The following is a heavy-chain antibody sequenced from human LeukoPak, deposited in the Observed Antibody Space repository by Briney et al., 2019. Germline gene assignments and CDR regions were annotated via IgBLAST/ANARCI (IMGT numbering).Heavy chain of an antibody. V-gene: IGHV4-30-4*01. Sequence: SETLSLTCTVSGGSISSGDYYWSWIRQPPGKGLEWIGYIYYSGSTYYNPSLKSRVTISVDTSKNQFSLKLSSVTAADTAVSYCARVYHGDYSERAFDYWGQGTLVTVSS. CDR3: ARVYHGDYSERAFDY. J-gene: IGHJ4*02. CDR1: GGSISSGDYY. D-gene: IGHD4-17*01. CDR2: IYYSGST.